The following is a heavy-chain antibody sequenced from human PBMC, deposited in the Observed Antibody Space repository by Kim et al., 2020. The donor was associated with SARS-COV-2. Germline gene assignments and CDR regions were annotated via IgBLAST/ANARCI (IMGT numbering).Heavy chain of an antibody. Sequence: GGSLRLSCAASGFTFDDYTMHWVRQAPGKGLEWVSLISWDGGSTYYADSVKGRFTISRDNSKNSLYLQMNSLRTEDTALYYCAKDHALRSPDYYYGMDVWGQGTTVTVSS. V-gene: IGHV3-43*01. D-gene: IGHD4-17*01. CDR2: ISWDGGST. J-gene: IGHJ6*02. CDR3: AKDHALRSPDYYYGMDV. CDR1: GFTFDDYT.